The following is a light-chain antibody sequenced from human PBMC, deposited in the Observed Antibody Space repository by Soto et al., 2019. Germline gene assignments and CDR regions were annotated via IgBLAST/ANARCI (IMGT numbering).Light chain of an antibody. CDR1: SSDVGGYNF. CDR2: EVS. J-gene: IGLJ2*01. Sequence: QSVLTQPASVSGSPGQSITISCTGTSSDVGGYNFVSWYQHHPGKAPKLMMYEVSNRPSGVSTRFSGSKSGNTASLTISGLQPEDEAHYYCYSYTSSNTRVFGGGTKLTVL. CDR3: YSYTSSNTRV. V-gene: IGLV2-14*01.